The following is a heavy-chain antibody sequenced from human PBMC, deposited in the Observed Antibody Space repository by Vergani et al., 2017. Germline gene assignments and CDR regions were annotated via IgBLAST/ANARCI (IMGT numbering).Heavy chain of an antibody. CDR1: GGTFSTYG. D-gene: IGHD6-13*01. Sequence: QVHLVQSGAEVKKPGSSVKVSCKASGGTFSTYGINWVRQAPGQGLEWMGGITPFFRTPKYAQKFQGRVTITANESTTSVYMELRSLRSEDTAIDYCARDEIAATGTAGAYDIWGQGTMVTVSS. V-gene: IGHV1-69*01. CDR3: ARDEIAATGTAGAYDI. J-gene: IGHJ3*02. CDR2: ITPFFRTP.